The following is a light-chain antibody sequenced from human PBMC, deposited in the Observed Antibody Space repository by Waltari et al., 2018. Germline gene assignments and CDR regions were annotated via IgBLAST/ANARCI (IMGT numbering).Light chain of an antibody. CDR2: DAS. CDR1: QSVSSN. CDR3: QQYNNWT. J-gene: IGKJ1*01. V-gene: IGKV3-15*01. Sequence: EIVMTQSPATLSVSPGERATLSCRASQSVSSNVAWYQQKPGQAPRLLILDASTRATGIPARFSGSGSGTEFTLTISSLQSEDFAVYYCQQYNNWTFGQGTKVEIK.